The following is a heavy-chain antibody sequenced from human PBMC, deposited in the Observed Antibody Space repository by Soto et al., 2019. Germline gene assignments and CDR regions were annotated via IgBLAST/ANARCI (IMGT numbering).Heavy chain of an antibody. Sequence: GASVKVSCKASGYTFTSYGISWVRQAPGQGLEWMGWISAYNGNTNYAQKLQGRVTMTTDTSTSTAYMELRSLRSDDTAVYYCAREKNWNYLNRGWFDPWGQGTLVTVSS. CDR3: AREKNWNYLNRGWFDP. D-gene: IGHD1-7*01. J-gene: IGHJ5*02. CDR2: ISAYNGNT. CDR1: GYTFTSYG. V-gene: IGHV1-18*04.